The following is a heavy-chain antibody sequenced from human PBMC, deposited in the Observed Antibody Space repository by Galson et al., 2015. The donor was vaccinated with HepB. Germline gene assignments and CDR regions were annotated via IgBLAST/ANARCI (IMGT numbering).Heavy chain of an antibody. J-gene: IGHJ4*02. CDR1: GFTFSNAW. Sequence: SLRLSCAASGFTFSNAWMSWVRQAPGKGLEWVGRIKSKTDGGTTDYAAPVKGRFTISRDDSKNTLYLQMNSLKTEDTAVYYCTTVAGVRGVMIFNWGQGTLVTVPS. V-gene: IGHV3-15*01. CDR3: TTVAGVRGVMIFN. CDR2: IKSKTDGGTT. D-gene: IGHD3-10*01.